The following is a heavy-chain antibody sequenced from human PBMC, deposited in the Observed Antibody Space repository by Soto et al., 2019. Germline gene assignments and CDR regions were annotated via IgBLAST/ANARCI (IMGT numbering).Heavy chain of an antibody. D-gene: IGHD1-26*01. CDR1: GFTFGNYG. V-gene: IGHV3-30*18. Sequence: GRSLRLSCTGSGFTFGNYGMHWVRQAPGKGLEWVASTSYDGTHKYYADSMKGRFSISRDKSKKMVYIQMSSLGPDDTAVYYCAKGGGSARDFDYWGQGALVTVSS. CDR3: AKGGGSARDFDY. CDR2: TSYDGTHK. J-gene: IGHJ4*02.